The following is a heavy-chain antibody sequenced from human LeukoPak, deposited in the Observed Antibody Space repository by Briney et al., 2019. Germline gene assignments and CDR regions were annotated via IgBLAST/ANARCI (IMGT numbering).Heavy chain of an antibody. Sequence: GESLKISCKGSGYSFTSYWIGWVRQMPGKGLEWMGIIYPGDSDTRNSPSFQGQVTISADKSISTAYLQWSRLKASDTAMHYCARLVEVAGRLDYWGQGTPVIVSS. J-gene: IGHJ4*02. CDR1: GYSFTSYW. CDR3: ARLVEVAGRLDY. D-gene: IGHD6-19*01. V-gene: IGHV5-51*01. CDR2: IYPGDSDT.